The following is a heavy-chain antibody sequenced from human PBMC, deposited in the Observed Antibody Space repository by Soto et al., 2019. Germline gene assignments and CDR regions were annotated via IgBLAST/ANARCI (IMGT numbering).Heavy chain of an antibody. J-gene: IGHJ5*02. D-gene: IGHD2-8*01. CDR3: ARVDCTNGVCYTGENLAPHWFDP. Sequence: SETLSLTCAVYGGSFTGYHWSWIRQPPGKGLEWIGEINHSGSTNYNPSLKSRVTISVDTSKNQFSLKLSSVTAADTAVYYCARVDCTNGVCYTGENLAPHWFDPWGQGTLVTVSS. CDR2: INHSGST. CDR1: GGSFTGYH. V-gene: IGHV4-34*01.